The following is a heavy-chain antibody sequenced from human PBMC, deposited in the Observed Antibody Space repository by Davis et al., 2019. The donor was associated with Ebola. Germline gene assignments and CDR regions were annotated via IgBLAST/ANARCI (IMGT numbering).Heavy chain of an antibody. D-gene: IGHD6-19*01. CDR2: ISGRGDRP. J-gene: IGHJ5*02. Sequence: GGSLRLSCATSGFTFNSYAMNWVRQAPEKGLEWVSTISGRGDRPYYADSVKGRFTISRDNAKNSLYLQMDSLRAEDTAVYYCARLVATKISSGWTTDWFDPWGQGTLVTVSS. CDR3: ARLVATKISSGWTTDWFDP. V-gene: IGHV3-23*01. CDR1: GFTFNSYA.